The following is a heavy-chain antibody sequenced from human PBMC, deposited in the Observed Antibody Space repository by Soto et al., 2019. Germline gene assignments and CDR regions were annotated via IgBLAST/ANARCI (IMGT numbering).Heavy chain of an antibody. CDR1: GFSLSTSAMC. J-gene: IGHJ5*02. Sequence: SGPTLVNPTPTLTLPCTFSGFSLSTSAMCVSWIRQTPGKALEWLVLIDWDDDKYYSTSLKTRLTISKDTSKHQVVLTITNLHPVDTATYYCALSPGIAVNWFDPWGQGTLVTVSS. CDR3: ALSPGIAVNWFDP. CDR2: IDWDDDK. D-gene: IGHD6-13*01. V-gene: IGHV2-70*01.